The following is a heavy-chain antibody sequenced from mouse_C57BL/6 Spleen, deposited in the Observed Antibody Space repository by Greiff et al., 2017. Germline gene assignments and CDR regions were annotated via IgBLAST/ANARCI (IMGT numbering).Heavy chain of an antibody. D-gene: IGHD1-1*01. CDR1: GYTFTSYW. J-gene: IGHJ1*03. CDR2: IDPSDSET. CDR3: ERNGENDDGSSGYFDV. V-gene: IGHV1-52*01. Sequence: QVQLQQPGAELVRPGSSVKLSCKASGYTFTSYWMHWVKQRPIQGLEWIGNIDPSDSETHYNQKFKDKATLTVDKSSSTAYMQRSSLTSEDSAVDYGERNGENDDGSSGYFDVWGTGTTVTVSS.